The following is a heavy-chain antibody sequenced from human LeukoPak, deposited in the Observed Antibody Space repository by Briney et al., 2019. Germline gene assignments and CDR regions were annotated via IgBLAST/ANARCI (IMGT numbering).Heavy chain of an antibody. V-gene: IGHV4-39*01. Sequence: TSETLSLTCTVSGGSISSSSYYWGWIRQPPGKGLEWIGSIYYSGSTYYNPSLKSRVTISVDTSKNQFSLKLSSVTAADTAVYYCASRYSSSSYAYWGQGTLVTVSS. CDR3: ASRYSSSSYAY. CDR2: IYYSGST. D-gene: IGHD6-6*01. J-gene: IGHJ4*02. CDR1: GGSISSSSYY.